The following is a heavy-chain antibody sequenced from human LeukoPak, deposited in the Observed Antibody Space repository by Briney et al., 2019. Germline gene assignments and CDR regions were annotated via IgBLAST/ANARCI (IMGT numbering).Heavy chain of an antibody. CDR2: IIPTFATT. D-gene: IGHD3-10*01. CDR1: GGTFSSSA. J-gene: IGHJ4*02. CDR3: ARAPSDYYASARNRFFDS. Sequence: APVKGSCKASGGTFSSSAINWVRQAPGQGLEWMGGIIPTFATTNYAQKFQDRVTITADESTTTAYMELSSLRSEDTAIYYCARAPSDYYASARNRFFDSWGQGTLVTFSS. V-gene: IGHV1-69*13.